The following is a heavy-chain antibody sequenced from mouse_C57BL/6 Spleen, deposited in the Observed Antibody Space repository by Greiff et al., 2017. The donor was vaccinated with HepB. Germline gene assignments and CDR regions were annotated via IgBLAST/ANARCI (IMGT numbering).Heavy chain of an antibody. CDR1: GYTFTSYW. CDR2: IDPSDSYT. J-gene: IGHJ2*01. Sequence: VQLQQPGAELVMPGASVKLSCKASGYTFTSYWMHWVKQRPGQGLEWIGEIDPSDSYTNYNQKFKGNSTLTVDKSSSTAYMQLSSLTSEDSAVYYCARYDGSSFDYWGQGTTLTVSS. D-gene: IGHD1-1*01. V-gene: IGHV1-69*01. CDR3: ARYDGSSFDY.